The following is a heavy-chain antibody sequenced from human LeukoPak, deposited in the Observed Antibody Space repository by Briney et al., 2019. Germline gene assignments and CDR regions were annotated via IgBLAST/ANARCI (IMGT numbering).Heavy chain of an antibody. V-gene: IGHV4-59*01. D-gene: IGHD6-19*01. Sequence: PSETLSLTCTVSGGPISSYYWSWIRQPPGKGLEWIGYIYYSGSTNYNPSLKSRVTISVDTSKKQFSLKLSSVTAADTAVYYCARLAVAGTLDYWGQGTLVTVSS. CDR3: ARLAVAGTLDY. J-gene: IGHJ4*02. CDR1: GGPISSYY. CDR2: IYYSGST.